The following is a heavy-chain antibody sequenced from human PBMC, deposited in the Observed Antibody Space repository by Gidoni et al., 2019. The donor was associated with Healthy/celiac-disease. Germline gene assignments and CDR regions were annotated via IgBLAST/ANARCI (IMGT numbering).Heavy chain of an antibody. CDR3: AKCRGVVVVAATDY. Sequence: EVQLLESGGGLVQPGGSLRLSCAASGFTFSSYAMRGVRQAPGKGVEWVSAISGSGGSTYYADSVKGRFTIARDNSKNTLYLQMNSLRSEDTAVYYCAKCRGVVVVAATDYWGQGTLVTVSS. V-gene: IGHV3-23*01. CDR1: GFTFSSYA. D-gene: IGHD2-15*01. CDR2: ISGSGGST. J-gene: IGHJ4*02.